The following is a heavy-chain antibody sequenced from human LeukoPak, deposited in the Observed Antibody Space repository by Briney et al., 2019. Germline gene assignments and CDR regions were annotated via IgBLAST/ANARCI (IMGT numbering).Heavy chain of an antibody. CDR2: IYHSGST. CDR3: ARPSTWATVTRYWYFDL. V-gene: IGHV4-38-2*01. CDR1: GYSISSGYY. Sequence: SETLSLTCAVSGYSISSGYYRGWIRQPPGKGLEWIGSIYHSGSTYYNPSLKSRVTISVDTSKNQFSLKLSSVTAADTAVYYCARPSTWATVTRYWYFDLWGRSTLATVSS. D-gene: IGHD4-17*01. J-gene: IGHJ2*01.